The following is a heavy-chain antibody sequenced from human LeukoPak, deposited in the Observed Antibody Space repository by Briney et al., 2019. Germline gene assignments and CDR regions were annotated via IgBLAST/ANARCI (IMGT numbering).Heavy chain of an antibody. CDR3: ARDPCSGGSCYVGGFDY. V-gene: IGHV3-74*01. D-gene: IGHD2-15*01. J-gene: IGHJ4*02. CDR2: INSDGSST. CDR1: GFTFSSYW. Sequence: PGGSLRLSCAASGFTFSSYWMHWVRQAPGKGLVWVSRINSDGSSTSDADSVKGRFTISRDNAKNTLYLQMNSLRAEDTAVYYCARDPCSGGSCYVGGFDYWGQGTLVTVSS.